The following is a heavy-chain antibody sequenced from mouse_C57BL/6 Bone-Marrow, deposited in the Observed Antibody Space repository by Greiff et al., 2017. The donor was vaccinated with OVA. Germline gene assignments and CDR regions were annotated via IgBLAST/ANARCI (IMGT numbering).Heavy chain of an antibody. CDR3: ASFTTVVADY. Sequence: VQLQQSGPELVKPGASVKISCKASGYTFTDYYMNWVKQSHGKSLEWIGDINPNNGGTSYNQKFKGKATLTVDKSSSTAYMELRSLTSEDSAVDYCASFTTVVADYWGQGTTLTVSS. CDR2: INPNNGGT. V-gene: IGHV1-26*01. J-gene: IGHJ2*01. CDR1: GYTFTDYY. D-gene: IGHD1-1*01.